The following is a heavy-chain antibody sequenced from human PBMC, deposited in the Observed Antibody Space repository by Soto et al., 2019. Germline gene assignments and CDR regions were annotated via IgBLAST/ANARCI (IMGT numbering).Heavy chain of an antibody. Sequence: PGGSLRLSCAASGFTFSSYWMNWVRQAPGKGLEWVANIKQDGSENYYVDSVKGRFTISRDNAKNSLYLQMNSLSAEDTVVYYCASSGYSNFDAFDIWGQGTMVTVSS. D-gene: IGHD6-13*01. CDR3: ASSGYSNFDAFDI. CDR1: GFTFSSYW. J-gene: IGHJ3*02. V-gene: IGHV3-7*02. CDR2: IKQDGSEN.